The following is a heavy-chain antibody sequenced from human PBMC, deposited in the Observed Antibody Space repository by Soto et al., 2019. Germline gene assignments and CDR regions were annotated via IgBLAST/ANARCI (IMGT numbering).Heavy chain of an antibody. Sequence: GGSLRLSCAASGFTFSDYYMSWIRQAPGKGLEWVSYISSSGSTIYHADSVKGRFTISRDNAKNSLYLQMNSLRAEDTAVYYCARESDYSGPVTPFGDAFDIWGQGTMVTVSS. J-gene: IGHJ3*02. CDR1: GFTFSDYY. CDR2: ISSSGSTI. V-gene: IGHV3-11*01. CDR3: ARESDYSGPVTPFGDAFDI. D-gene: IGHD4-17*01.